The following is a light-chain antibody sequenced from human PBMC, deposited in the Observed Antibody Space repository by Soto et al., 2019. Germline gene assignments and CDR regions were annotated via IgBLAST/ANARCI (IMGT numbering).Light chain of an antibody. J-gene: IGKJ4*01. Sequence: IQLTQSPSSLSASVGDRVTITCRASQDIAIYLAWYQHKPGEAPKLLIYAASTLYGGVPSRFSGSGSGTDFALPITSLQAEDFATYYCQHLRMYPSTFGGGNKVEIK. CDR2: AAS. V-gene: IGKV1-9*01. CDR3: QHLRMYPST. CDR1: QDIAIY.